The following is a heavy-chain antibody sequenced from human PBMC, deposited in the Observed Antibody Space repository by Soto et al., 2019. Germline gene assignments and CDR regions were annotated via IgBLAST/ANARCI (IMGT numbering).Heavy chain of an antibody. Sequence: GESLKISCKGSGNILSNYWIAWVRQMPGKGLEWMGIVYLDDSDARYSPSFQGQVSISADKSISTAFLQWSSPKASDTAIYYCATDPDCSSTSCPLGYWGQGTLVTVSS. D-gene: IGHD2-2*01. CDR3: ATDPDCSSTSCPLGY. CDR2: VYLDDSDA. CDR1: GNILSNYW. V-gene: IGHV5-51*01. J-gene: IGHJ4*02.